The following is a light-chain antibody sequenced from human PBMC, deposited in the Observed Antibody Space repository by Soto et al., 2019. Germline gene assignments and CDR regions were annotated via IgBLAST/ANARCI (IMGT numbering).Light chain of an antibody. CDR3: QQYNSDSTT. Sequence: IQMTQCPSTLSASGGDRVTITCRASQKLXSWVAWCQQKPGEAPKILXDDASSLERGGPSRFSGSGSGTEFTLTISSLQPDYFATYYCQQYNSDSTTFGQGTKVEIK. CDR1: QKLXSW. CDR2: DAS. V-gene: IGKV1-5*01. J-gene: IGKJ1*01.